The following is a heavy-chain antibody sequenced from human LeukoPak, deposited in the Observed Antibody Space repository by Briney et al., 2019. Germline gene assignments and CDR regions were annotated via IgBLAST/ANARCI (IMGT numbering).Heavy chain of an antibody. CDR1: GYTFINYG. Sequence: ASVKVSCKASGYTFINYGISWVRQAPGQGLEWMGWISAYNGNTNYAQKLQGRVTMTTDTSTSTAYMELRSLRSGDTAVYYCATSSIVVVTASFDYWGQGTLVTVSS. CDR3: ATSSIVVVTASFDY. CDR2: ISAYNGNT. J-gene: IGHJ4*02. D-gene: IGHD2-21*02. V-gene: IGHV1-18*01.